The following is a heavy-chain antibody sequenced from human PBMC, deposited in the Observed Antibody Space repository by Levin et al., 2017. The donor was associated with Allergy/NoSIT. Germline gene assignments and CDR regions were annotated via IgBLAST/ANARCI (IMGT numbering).Heavy chain of an antibody. CDR2: IDWDDDK. D-gene: IGHD2-15*01. CDR1: GFSLSTSGMR. J-gene: IGHJ4*02. V-gene: IGHV2-70*04. CDR3: ARIGTHCSGGSCYLYFDY. Sequence: SGPTLVKPTQTLTLTCTFSGFSLSTSGMRVSWIRQPPGKALEWLARIDWDDDKFYSTSLKTRLTISKDTFKNQVVLTMTNMDPVDTATYYCARIGTHCSGGSCYLYFDYWGQGTLVTVSS.